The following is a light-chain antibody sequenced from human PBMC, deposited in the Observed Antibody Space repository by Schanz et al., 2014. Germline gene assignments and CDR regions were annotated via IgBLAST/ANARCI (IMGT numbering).Light chain of an antibody. Sequence: EIVMTQSPATLSVSPGERATLSCRASQSVSSKLAWYQQKPGQAPRLLIYGASSRATGIPDRFSGSGSGTDFTLTISRLEPEDFAVYYCQQYYNTPRTFGQGTKVETK. CDR1: QSVSSK. J-gene: IGKJ1*01. V-gene: IGKV3D-15*01. CDR2: GAS. CDR3: QQYYNTPRT.